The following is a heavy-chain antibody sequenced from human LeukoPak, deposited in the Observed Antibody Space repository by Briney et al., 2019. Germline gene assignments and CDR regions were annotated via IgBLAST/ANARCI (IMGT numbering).Heavy chain of an antibody. CDR2: ISYDGSNK. Sequence: GGSLRLSCAASGFSFSNYSMHWVRQTPGKGLEWVAVISYDGSNKYYADSVKGRFTISRDNSKNTLYLQMNSLRAEDTAVYYCAKDTGTVWGNWFDPWGQGTLVTVSS. V-gene: IGHV3-30*18. J-gene: IGHJ5*02. D-gene: IGHD3-16*01. CDR3: AKDTGTVWGNWFDP. CDR1: GFSFSNYS.